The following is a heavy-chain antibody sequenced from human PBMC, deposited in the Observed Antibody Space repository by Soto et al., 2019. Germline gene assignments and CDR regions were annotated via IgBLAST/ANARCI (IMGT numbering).Heavy chain of an antibody. D-gene: IGHD3-10*01. CDR3: ARQLLWFGELFAADFDI. V-gene: IGHV2-5*02. J-gene: IGHJ3*02. CDR1: GFSLSTSGVG. CDR2: IYWDDGK. Sequence: SGPTLVNPTQTLTLTCTFSGFSLSTSGVGVGWIRQPPGKALEWLALIYWDDGKRYSPSLKSRLTITKDTSKNQVVLTMTNMDPVDTATYYCARQLLWFGELFAADFDIWGQGTMVTVSS.